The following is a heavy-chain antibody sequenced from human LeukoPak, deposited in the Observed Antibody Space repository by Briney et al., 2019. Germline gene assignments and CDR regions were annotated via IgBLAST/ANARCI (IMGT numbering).Heavy chain of an antibody. D-gene: IGHD3-16*02. CDR3: AREGRENIAIGVD. CDR2: ISHSGNP. Sequence: SGTLSLTCTVSGYSISSGYYWGWFRPTPGRGLEWIASISHSGNPYYNPSLKSRVTISEDLSRNVFSLTLNSVTAADAAVYYCAREGRENIAIGVDWGQGALVTVSS. V-gene: IGHV4-38-2*02. CDR1: GYSISSGYY. J-gene: IGHJ4*02.